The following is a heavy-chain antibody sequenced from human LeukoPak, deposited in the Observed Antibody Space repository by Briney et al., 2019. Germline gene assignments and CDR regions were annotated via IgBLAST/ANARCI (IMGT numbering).Heavy chain of an antibody. J-gene: IGHJ6*02. CDR2: TNWNGGST. Sequence: GGSLRLSCAASGFTFDDYGMSWVRQAPGKGLEWVSGTNWNGGSTSYADSVKGRFTISRNNAKNSLYLQMNSLRVEDTALYHCARGPVNHYGMDVWGQGTTVTVSS. CDR3: ARGPVNHYGMDV. V-gene: IGHV3-20*01. D-gene: IGHD1-14*01. CDR1: GFTFDDYG.